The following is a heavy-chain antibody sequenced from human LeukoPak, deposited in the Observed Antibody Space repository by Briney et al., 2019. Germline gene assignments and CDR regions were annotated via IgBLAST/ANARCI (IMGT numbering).Heavy chain of an antibody. CDR2: IYHSGST. V-gene: IGHV4-38-2*02. D-gene: IGHD3-22*01. J-gene: IGHJ6*03. CDR3: ERQYPYYYDSSGYYRGYYYYYYYMDV. Sequence: SETLSLTCTVSGYSISSGYYWGWIRQPPGKGLEWIGSIYHSGSTYYNPSLKSRVTISVDTSKNQFSLKLSSVTAAATAVYYCERQYPYYYDSSGYYRGYYYYYYYMDVWGKGTTVTISS. CDR1: GYSISSGYY.